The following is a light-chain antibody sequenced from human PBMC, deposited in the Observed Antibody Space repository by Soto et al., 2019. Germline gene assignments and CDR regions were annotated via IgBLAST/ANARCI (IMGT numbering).Light chain of an antibody. CDR3: QQYNSYS. Sequence: EIVLTQSPGTLSLSPGERSTLSCRASQSVSSSYLAWYQQKPGQAPRLLIYGASNRATGIPDRFSGSGSGTDFTLTISSLQPDDFATYYCQQYNSYSFGQGTKVDI. V-gene: IGKV3-20*01. J-gene: IGKJ1*01. CDR1: QSVSSSY. CDR2: GAS.